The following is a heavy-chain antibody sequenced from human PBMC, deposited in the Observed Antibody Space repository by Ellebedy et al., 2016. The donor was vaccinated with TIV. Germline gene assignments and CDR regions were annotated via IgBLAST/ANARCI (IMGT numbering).Heavy chain of an antibody. CDR3: ATYNMGRLDH. J-gene: IGHJ4*02. D-gene: IGHD1-1*01. V-gene: IGHV4-30-4*01. Sequence: MPSETLSLTCTVSGGSIGSGDYYWSWIRQPPGKGLEWIGYIYYSGSTYYNPSLKSRVIISLDTPKNHFSLRLRSVTAADTAVYCCATYNMGRLDHWGQGALVTVSS. CDR1: GGSIGSGDYY. CDR2: IYYSGST.